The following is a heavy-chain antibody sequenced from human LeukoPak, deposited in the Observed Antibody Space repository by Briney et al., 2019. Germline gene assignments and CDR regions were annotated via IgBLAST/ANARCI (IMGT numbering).Heavy chain of an antibody. Sequence: SETLSLTCTVSGGSISSYYWSWIRQPPGKGLEWIGYAYYSGSTNYNPSLKSRVTISVDTSKNQFSLKLSSVTAADTAVYYCASRTGRDYYGMDVWGQGTTVTVSS. CDR3: ASRTGRDYYGMDV. CDR1: GGSISSYY. D-gene: IGHD3/OR15-3a*01. J-gene: IGHJ6*02. V-gene: IGHV4-59*08. CDR2: AYYSGST.